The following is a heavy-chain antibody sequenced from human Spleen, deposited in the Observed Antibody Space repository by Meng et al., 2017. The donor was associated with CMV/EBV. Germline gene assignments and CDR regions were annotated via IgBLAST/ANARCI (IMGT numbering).Heavy chain of an antibody. V-gene: IGHV3-30*04. Sequence: GESLKISCAASGFTFSSYAMHWVRQAPGKGLEWVAVISYDGSNKYYADSVKGRFTISRDNSKNTLYLQMNSLRAEDTAVYYCARNGVPAAIAGPEYFDYWGQGTLVTVSS. CDR3: ARNGVPAAIAGPEYFDY. D-gene: IGHD2-2*02. CDR2: ISYDGSNK. CDR1: GFTFSSYA. J-gene: IGHJ4*02.